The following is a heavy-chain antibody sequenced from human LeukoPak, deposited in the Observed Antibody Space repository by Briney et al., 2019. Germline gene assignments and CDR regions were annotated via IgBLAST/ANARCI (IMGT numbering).Heavy chain of an antibody. CDR2: VAHDKKTI. CDR3: ARGDFYDSSDYNSLGFGNY. J-gene: IGHJ4*02. CDR1: GFTFTGHS. D-gene: IGHD3-22*01. Sequence: GRSLRLSCVASGFTFTGHSMHWVRQAPGKGLEWVAVVAHDKKTIFYADSLKGRFTVSRDNSKNTVYLQMNSLRDEDTAVYYCARGDFYDSSDYNSLGFGNYWGQGILVTVSS. V-gene: IGHV3-30*04.